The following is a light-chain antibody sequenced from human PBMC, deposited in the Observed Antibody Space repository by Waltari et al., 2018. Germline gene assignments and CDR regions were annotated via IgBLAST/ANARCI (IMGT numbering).Light chain of an antibody. Sequence: IVLTQSPDTLSLSPGQRATLSSRASQTINNNFLVWYQQKPGQAPRLIIHGASSRATGFPDRFSGSGSGTDFTLTISSLKPEDSAVYYCQQYDGSVLTFGGGTKVDIK. CDR1: QTINNNF. J-gene: IGKJ4*01. CDR3: QQYDGSVLT. CDR2: GAS. V-gene: IGKV3-20*01.